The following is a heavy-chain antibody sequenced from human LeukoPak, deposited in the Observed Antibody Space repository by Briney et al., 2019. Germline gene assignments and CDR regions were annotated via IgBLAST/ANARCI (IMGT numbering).Heavy chain of an antibody. CDR3: AGAGIVVVITRAFDI. J-gene: IGHJ3*02. CDR2: IRYDGSNK. Sequence: QPGGSLRLSCAASGFTFSSYGMHWVRQAPGKGLEWVAFIRYDGSNKYYADSVKGRFTISRDNSKNTLYLQMNSLRAEDTAVYYCAGAGIVVVITRAFDIWGQGTMVTVSS. D-gene: IGHD3-22*01. CDR1: GFTFSSYG. V-gene: IGHV3-30*02.